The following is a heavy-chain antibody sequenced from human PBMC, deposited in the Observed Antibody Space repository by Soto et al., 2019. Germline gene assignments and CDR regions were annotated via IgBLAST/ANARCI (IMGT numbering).Heavy chain of an antibody. CDR3: ARARRFLGYYFDY. CDR2: MNPNSGNT. CDR1: GYTFTSYD. J-gene: IGHJ4*02. D-gene: IGHD3-3*01. Sequence: ASVKVSCKASGYTFTSYDINWVRQATGQGLEWMGWMNPNSGNTGYAQKFQGRVTMTRNTSISTAYMELSSLRSEDTAVYYCARARRFLGYYFDYWGQRTLVTVSS. V-gene: IGHV1-8*01.